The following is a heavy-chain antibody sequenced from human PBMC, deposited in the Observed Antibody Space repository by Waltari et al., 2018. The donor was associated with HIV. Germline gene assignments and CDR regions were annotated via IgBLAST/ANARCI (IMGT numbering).Heavy chain of an antibody. CDR3: ARGLSGATTLSDY. D-gene: IGHD1-26*01. Sequence: QAQLVQSGAEVKKSGASGKVSCKASGYTFTNHDINWVRQATGQGLEWMGWINPNSGNTGYAQKFQGRVTMTRNTSISTAYMELSSLNSEDTAVYYCARGLSGATTLSDYWGQGTLVTVSS. J-gene: IGHJ4*02. V-gene: IGHV1-8*01. CDR2: INPNSGNT. CDR1: GYTFTNHD.